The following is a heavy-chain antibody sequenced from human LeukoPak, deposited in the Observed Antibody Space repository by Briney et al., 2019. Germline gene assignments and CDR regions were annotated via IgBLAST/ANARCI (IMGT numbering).Heavy chain of an antibody. J-gene: IGHJ4*02. V-gene: IGHV3-23*01. D-gene: IGHD6-19*01. Sequence: GGSLRLSCAVSGITFSSDAMTWVRQAPGKGLGWVSTISGSGSSTYYAGSVKGRFTISRDNSKNTLYLQMNSLRAEDTDVYYCAKGAPYSSGWYSDYWGQGTLVTVSS. CDR2: ISGSGSST. CDR3: AKGAPYSSGWYSDY. CDR1: GITFSSDA.